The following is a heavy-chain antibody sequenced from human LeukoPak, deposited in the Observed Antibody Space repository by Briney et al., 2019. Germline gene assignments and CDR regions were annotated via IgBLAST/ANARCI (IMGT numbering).Heavy chain of an antibody. CDR2: IYYHENT. Sequence: SETLSLTCTVSGGSISSSSDYWGWIRQAPGKGLEWIGSIYYHENTYYNSSLKSRVTISVDTSKNQFSLKLNSVTAADTAVYFCARRAYSAAYWKHFDYWGQGILVAVSS. CDR1: GGSISSSSDY. D-gene: IGHD1-1*01. J-gene: IGHJ4*02. V-gene: IGHV4-39*01. CDR3: ARRAYSAAYWKHFDY.